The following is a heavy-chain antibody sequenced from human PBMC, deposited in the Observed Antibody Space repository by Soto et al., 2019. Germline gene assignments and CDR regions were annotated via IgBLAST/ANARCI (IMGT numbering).Heavy chain of an antibody. D-gene: IGHD1-26*01. CDR2: IIPIYGTA. CDR3: AKDRRAEWESYYYYAMDV. J-gene: IGHJ6*02. CDR1: GGVFGSFS. V-gene: IGHV1-69*06. Sequence: QVQLVQSGAEVRKPGSSVKVSCKASGGVFGSFSITWVRQAPGQGLEWIGGIIPIYGTANYAHNFQGRVTITADTATNTAYMEVSSLGSEDTAVYYCAKDRRAEWESYYYYAMDVWGQGTTVIVSS.